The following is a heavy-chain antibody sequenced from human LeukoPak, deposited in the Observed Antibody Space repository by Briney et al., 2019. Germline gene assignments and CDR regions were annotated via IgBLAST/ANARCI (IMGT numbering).Heavy chain of an antibody. Sequence: SVKVPCXASGGTFSSYAISWVRLAPGQGLEWMGGIIPIFGTANYAQKFQGRVTITTDESTSTAYMELSSLRSEDTAVYYCARDRVEMATIAFAFDIWGQGTMVTVSS. D-gene: IGHD5-24*01. J-gene: IGHJ3*02. CDR3: ARDRVEMATIAFAFDI. CDR1: GGTFSSYA. CDR2: IIPIFGTA. V-gene: IGHV1-69*05.